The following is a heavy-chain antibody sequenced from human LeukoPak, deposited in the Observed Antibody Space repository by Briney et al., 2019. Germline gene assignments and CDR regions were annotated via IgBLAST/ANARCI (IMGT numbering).Heavy chain of an antibody. J-gene: IGHJ4*02. V-gene: IGHV3-74*01. CDR3: ARGLFGPDY. D-gene: IGHD3-22*01. CDR1: GFTFSNHW. CDR2: INNDGSNT. Sequence: GGSPRLSCAASGFTFSNHWMHWVSQAPGKGLVWVSRINNDGSNTVYADSVKGRFTISRDNAKNTLYLQMNSLRAEDTAVYYCARGLFGPDYWGQGTLVTVSS.